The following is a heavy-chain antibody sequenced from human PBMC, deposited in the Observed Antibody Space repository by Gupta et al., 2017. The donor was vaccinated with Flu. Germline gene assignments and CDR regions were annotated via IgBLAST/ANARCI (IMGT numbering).Heavy chain of an antibody. J-gene: IGHJ4*02. CDR3: ARGRVYFDY. Sequence: AQNLQGRVTMTTDTSTSTAYLQLRSLRSDDTATYYCARGRVYFDYWGQGTLVTVSS. V-gene: IGHV1-18*01.